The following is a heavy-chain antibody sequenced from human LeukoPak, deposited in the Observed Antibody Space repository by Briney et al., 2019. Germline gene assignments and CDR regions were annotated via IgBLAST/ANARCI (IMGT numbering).Heavy chain of an antibody. Sequence: GGSLRLSCAVSGITLSNYGMSWVRQAPGKGLEWVAGISGSGCTTNYADSVKGRFTISRDNPKNTLFLHMNSLRAEDTAVYFCAKRGVVIRVILVGFHKEAYYFDSWGQGALVTVSS. CDR2: ISGSGCTT. J-gene: IGHJ4*02. V-gene: IGHV3-23*01. D-gene: IGHD3-22*01. CDR3: AKRGVVIRVILVGFHKEAYYFDS. CDR1: GITLSNYG.